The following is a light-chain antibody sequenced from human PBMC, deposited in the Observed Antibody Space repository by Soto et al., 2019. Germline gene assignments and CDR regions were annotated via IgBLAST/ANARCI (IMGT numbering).Light chain of an antibody. V-gene: IGLV2-14*01. CDR3: SSYTSSSFVV. CDR1: SSDVGGYNY. Sequence: QCALTQPASVSGSPGQSITISCTGTSSDVGGYNYVSWYQQHPGKAPKLMIYDVSNRPSGVSNRFSGSKSGNTASLTISGLQAEDEADYYCSSYTSSSFVVFGGGTQLTVL. J-gene: IGLJ2*01. CDR2: DVS.